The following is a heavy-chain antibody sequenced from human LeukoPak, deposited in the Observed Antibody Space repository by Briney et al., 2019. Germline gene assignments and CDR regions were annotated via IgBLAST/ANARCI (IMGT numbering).Heavy chain of an antibody. CDR2: ISGNGGTT. J-gene: IGHJ4*02. CDR1: GFTFSTYA. CDR3: AKPPPDSSSWLFDY. V-gene: IGHV3-23*01. Sequence: PGGSLRLSCAASGFTFSTYAMSWVRQAPGKGLEWVSTISGNGGTTYYADSVKGRFPISRDNSKNTLYLQMNSLRVEDTAVYYCAKPPPDSSSWLFDYWGQGTLVTVSS. D-gene: IGHD6-13*01.